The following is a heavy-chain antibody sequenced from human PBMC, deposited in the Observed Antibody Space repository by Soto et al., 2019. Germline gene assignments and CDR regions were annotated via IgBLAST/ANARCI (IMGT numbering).Heavy chain of an antibody. CDR2: IYYSGST. J-gene: IGHJ6*02. V-gene: IGHV4-39*01. CDR1: GGSISSSSYY. CDR3: ARRHCSGGSCYPPYYYYGMDV. Sequence: QLQLQESGPGLVKPSETLSLTCTVSGGSISSSSYYWGWIRQPPGKGLEWIGSIYYSGSTYYNPSLKSLVTISVDTSKNQFSLKLSSVTAADTAVYYCARRHCSGGSCYPPYYYYGMDVWGQGTTVTVSS. D-gene: IGHD2-15*01.